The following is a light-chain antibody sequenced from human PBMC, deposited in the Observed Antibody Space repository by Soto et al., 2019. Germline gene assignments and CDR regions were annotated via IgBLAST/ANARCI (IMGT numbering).Light chain of an antibody. CDR1: SSDVGGNNY. CDR3: CSYAGSYTYV. J-gene: IGLJ1*01. V-gene: IGLV2-11*01. Sequence: QSALTQPRSVSGSPGQSVTISCTGTSSDVGGNNYVSWYQQHPGKAPKLMIYDVFKRPSGVPDRFSGSNSGNTASLTISGLQAEDEGDYYCCSYAGSYTYVFGTGTKLTVL. CDR2: DVF.